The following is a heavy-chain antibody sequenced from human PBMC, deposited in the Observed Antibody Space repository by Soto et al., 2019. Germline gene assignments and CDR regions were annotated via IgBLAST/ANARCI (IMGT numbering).Heavy chain of an antibody. V-gene: IGHV4-39*01. Sequence: SETLSLTCTVSGASISSNTYYWAWIRRPPGKGLECIGSIYYDGSTYYNPSLKSRLTISVDTSKNQLSLKLSSVTAADTAVYYCARRLYYDSSGFEGGGMDVWGQGTTVTVSS. CDR3: ARRLYYDSSGFEGGGMDV. CDR2: IYYDGST. CDR1: GASISSNTYY. D-gene: IGHD3-22*01. J-gene: IGHJ6*02.